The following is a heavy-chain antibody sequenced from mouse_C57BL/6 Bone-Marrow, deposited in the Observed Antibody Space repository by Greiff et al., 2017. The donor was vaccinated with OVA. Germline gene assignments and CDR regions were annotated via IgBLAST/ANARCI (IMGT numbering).Heavy chain of an antibody. D-gene: IGHD2-3*01. V-gene: IGHV1-50*01. CDR3: ASDDGYYCYY. J-gene: IGHJ2*01. CDR1: GYTFTSYW. Sequence: QVQLQQPGAELVKPGASVKLSCKASGYTFTSYWMQWVKQRPGQGLEWIGEIDPSDSYTNYNQKFKGKATLTVDTSSSTAYMQLSSLTSEASAVYYCASDDGYYCYYWGQGTALTVSS. CDR2: IDPSDSYT.